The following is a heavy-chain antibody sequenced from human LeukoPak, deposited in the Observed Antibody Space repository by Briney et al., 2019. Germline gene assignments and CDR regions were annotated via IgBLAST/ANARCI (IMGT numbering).Heavy chain of an antibody. CDR2: ISSSSSYI. Sequence: PGGSLRLSCAASGFTFSSYSMNWVRQAPGKGLEWVSSISSSSSYIYYADSVKGRFTISRDNAKNSLYLQMNSLRAEDTAVYYCARESPETYYYDSSGYNSGGFDYWGQGTLVTVSS. J-gene: IGHJ4*02. CDR3: ARESPETYYYDSSGYNSGGFDY. D-gene: IGHD3-22*01. CDR1: GFTFSSYS. V-gene: IGHV3-21*01.